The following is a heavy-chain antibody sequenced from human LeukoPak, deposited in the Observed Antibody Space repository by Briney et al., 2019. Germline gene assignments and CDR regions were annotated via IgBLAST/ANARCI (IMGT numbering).Heavy chain of an antibody. V-gene: IGHV3-11*06. D-gene: IGHD3-9*01. CDR2: ISSSSSYT. CDR1: GFTFSDYY. J-gene: IGHJ6*04. Sequence: PGGSLRLSCAASGFTFSDYYMSWIRQAPGKGLEWVSYISSSSSYTNYADSVKGRFTISRDNAKNSLYLQMNSLRAEDTAVYYCARDWPAVLRYFDWVPYYYYGMDVWGKGTTVTVSS. CDR3: ARDWPAVLRYFDWVPYYYYGMDV.